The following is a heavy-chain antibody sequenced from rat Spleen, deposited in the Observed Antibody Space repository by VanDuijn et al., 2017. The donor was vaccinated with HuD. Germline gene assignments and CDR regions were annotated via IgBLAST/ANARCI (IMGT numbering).Heavy chain of an antibody. J-gene: IGHJ2*01. V-gene: IGHV2-27*01. Sequence: QVQLKESEPDLVQPSQTLSLTCTVSGFSLTSYHVHWVRQPPGKGLEWMGRIQSGGSTDYNSALKSRLSSSRDNSKSQVFLKMNSLQTEDTAIYFCARGALFDYWGQGVMVTVSS. CDR1: GFSLTSYH. CDR3: ARGALFDY. CDR2: IQSGGST.